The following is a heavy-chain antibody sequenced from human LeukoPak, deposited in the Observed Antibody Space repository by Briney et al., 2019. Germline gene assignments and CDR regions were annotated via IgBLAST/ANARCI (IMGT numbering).Heavy chain of an antibody. CDR1: GGSFSVYY. V-gene: IGHV4-34*01. J-gene: IGHJ4*02. D-gene: IGHD3-10*01. Sequence: SETLSLTCAVRGGSFSVYYCSWIRQPPGKGLEWIGKVNHSGSTNYNPSLKSRVTISVGTSKNQFSLRLTSVTAADTAVYLCARYVVYGSGKYYFDYWGQGSLVSVSS. CDR3: ARYVVYGSGKYYFDY. CDR2: VNHSGST.